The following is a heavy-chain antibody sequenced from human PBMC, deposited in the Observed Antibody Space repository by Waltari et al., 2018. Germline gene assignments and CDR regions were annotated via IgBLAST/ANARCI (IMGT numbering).Heavy chain of an antibody. D-gene: IGHD6-19*01. CDR2: IYTSGST. J-gene: IGHJ4*02. Sequence: VQLQESGPGLVKPSQTLSLTCPVSGGSISSGSYYWSWIRQPAAKGLEWIGYIYTSGSTNYNPSLKSRVTISVDTSKNQFSLKLSSVTAADTAVYYCARSAVGPYSSGWSYYFDYWGRGTLVTVSS. V-gene: IGHV4-61*09. CDR3: ARSAVGPYSSGWSYYFDY. CDR1: GGSISSGSYY.